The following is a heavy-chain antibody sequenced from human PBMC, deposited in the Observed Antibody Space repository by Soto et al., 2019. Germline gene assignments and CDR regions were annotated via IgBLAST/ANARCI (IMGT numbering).Heavy chain of an antibody. CDR3: ARVSWSGRRSAFDI. CDR2: IYHSGSA. V-gene: IGHV4-30-4*08. Sequence: QVQLQESGPGLVKPSQTLSLTCTVSVDSMSSGDNYWSWIRQPPGKCLECIAYIYHSGSAYYNPSFRSCGVISVDQSRNQFSLKLTSVTAEDTAVYYCARVSWSGRRSAFDIWGQRTRVTVSS. CDR1: VDSMSSGDNY. J-gene: IGHJ3*02. D-gene: IGHD6-13*01.